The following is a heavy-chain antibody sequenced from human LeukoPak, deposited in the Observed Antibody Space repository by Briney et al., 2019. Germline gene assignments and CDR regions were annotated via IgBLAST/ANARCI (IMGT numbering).Heavy chain of an antibody. Sequence: GASLKISCQGSGYSFTSYWIGWVRQMPGKGLEWMGIIYPGDSDTKCSPSFQGQVTISADKSITTAFLHWSSLKASDTAMYYCARLGDFWSGYKTFDYWGQGTLVTVSS. CDR1: GYSFTSYW. J-gene: IGHJ4*02. CDR2: IYPGDSDT. V-gene: IGHV5-51*01. CDR3: ARLGDFWSGYKTFDY. D-gene: IGHD3-3*01.